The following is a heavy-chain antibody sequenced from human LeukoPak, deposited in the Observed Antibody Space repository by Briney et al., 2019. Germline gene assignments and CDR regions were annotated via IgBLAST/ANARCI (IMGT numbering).Heavy chain of an antibody. CDR2: ISSSSSYI. J-gene: IGHJ6*02. CDR1: GFTFSSYS. D-gene: IGHD1-26*01. V-gene: IGHV3-21*01. CDR3: ARDRYSGSYYHSYYYYGMDV. Sequence: GGSLRLSCAASGFTFSSYSMNWVHQAPGKGLEWVSSISSSSSYIYYADSVKGRFTISRDNAKNSLYLQMNSLRAEDTAVYYCARDRYSGSYYHSYYYYGMDVWGQGTTVTVSS.